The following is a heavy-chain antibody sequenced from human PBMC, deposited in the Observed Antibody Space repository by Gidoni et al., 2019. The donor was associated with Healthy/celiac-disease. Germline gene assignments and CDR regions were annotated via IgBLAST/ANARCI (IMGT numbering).Heavy chain of an antibody. V-gene: IGHV3-23*01. CDR3: AKDHRDYDYVWGSYRPDY. CDR1: GFTFSSYA. Sequence: EVQLLESGGGLVQPGGSLRLSCAASGFTFSSYALSWVHQAPGKGLEWGSAMSGSGGSTYYADSVKGRFTISRDNSKNTLYLQMNRLRAEDTAVYYCAKDHRDYDYVWGSYRPDYWGQGTLVTVSS. D-gene: IGHD3-16*02. CDR2: MSGSGGST. J-gene: IGHJ4*02.